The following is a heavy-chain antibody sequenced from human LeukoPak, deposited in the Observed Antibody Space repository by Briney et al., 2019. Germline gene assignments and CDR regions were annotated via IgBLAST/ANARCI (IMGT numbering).Heavy chain of an antibody. CDR3: ARDPGYESWSPFWGGMDV. J-gene: IGHJ6*04. Sequence: GGSLRLSCAASGFTFSSSWMHWVRQAPGKGLVWVSRIPRDGSSTTYADSVKGRFTTSRDNAKNTLYLQMDSLRDDDTAVYYCARDPGYESWSPFWGGMDVWGKGTTVIVSS. CDR2: IPRDGSST. CDR1: GFTFSSSW. D-gene: IGHD3-16*01. V-gene: IGHV3-74*01.